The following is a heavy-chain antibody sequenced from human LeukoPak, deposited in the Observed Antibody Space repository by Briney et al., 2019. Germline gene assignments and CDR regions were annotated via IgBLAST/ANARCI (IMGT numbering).Heavy chain of an antibody. CDR1: GGTFSSYA. CDR3: ARDYDFWSGYYTSRDYYYYMDV. CDR2: IIPIFGTA. Sequence: SVKVSCKASGGTFSSYAISWVRQAPGQGLEWMGGIIPIFGTANYAQKFQGRVTITADESTSTAYKELSSLRSEDTAVYYCARDYDFWSGYYTSRDYYYYMDVWGKGTTVTVSS. V-gene: IGHV1-69*13. D-gene: IGHD3-3*01. J-gene: IGHJ6*03.